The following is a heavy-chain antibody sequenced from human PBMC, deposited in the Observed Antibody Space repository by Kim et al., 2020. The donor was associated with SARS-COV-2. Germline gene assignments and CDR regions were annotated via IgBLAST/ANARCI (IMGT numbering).Heavy chain of an antibody. V-gene: IGHV3-30*18. D-gene: IGHD6-19*01. CDR2: ISYDGSNK. J-gene: IGHJ4*02. CDR3: AKETRAYSSGWYGY. CDR1: GFTFSSYG. Sequence: GGSLRLSCAASGFTFSSYGMHWVRQAPGKGLEWVAVISYDGSNKYYTDSVKGRFTISRDNSKNTLYLQMNSLRAEDTAVYYCAKETRAYSSGWYGYWGQGTLVTVSS.